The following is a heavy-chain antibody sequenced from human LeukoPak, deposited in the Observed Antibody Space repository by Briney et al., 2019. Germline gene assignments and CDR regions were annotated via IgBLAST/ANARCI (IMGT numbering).Heavy chain of an antibody. Sequence: GGSLRLSCTASGFTFSAYAMMWVRQAPGKGPEWISAIRGGGGSAFYADSVKGRFTISRDNSKYTLFLQMNSLRAEDTAVYYCARDPNGDYIGAFDMWGPGTMVTVSS. V-gene: IGHV3-23*01. CDR3: ARDPNGDYIGAFDM. D-gene: IGHD4-17*01. CDR2: IRGGGGSA. CDR1: GFTFSAYA. J-gene: IGHJ3*02.